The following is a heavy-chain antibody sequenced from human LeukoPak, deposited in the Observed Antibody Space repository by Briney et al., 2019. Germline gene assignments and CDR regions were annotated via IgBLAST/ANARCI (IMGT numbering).Heavy chain of an antibody. CDR2: INPSGGST. Sequence: ASVKVSCKASGYTFTSYCMHWVRQAPGQGLEWMGIINPSGGSTSYAQKFQGRVTMTRDTSKNQFSLKLSSVTAADTAVYYCARDGGVVPAASVNWFDPWGQGTLVTVSS. CDR3: ARDGGVVPAASVNWFDP. V-gene: IGHV1-46*01. CDR1: GYTFTSYC. J-gene: IGHJ5*02. D-gene: IGHD2-2*01.